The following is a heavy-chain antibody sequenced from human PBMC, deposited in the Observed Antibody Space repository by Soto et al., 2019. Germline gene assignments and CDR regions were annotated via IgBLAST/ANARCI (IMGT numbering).Heavy chain of an antibody. V-gene: IGHV5-51*01. D-gene: IGHD3-22*01. CDR1: GYSFTSYW. CDR3: ARQSSIKYLTMIETNWFDP. Sequence: PGESLKISCKCSGYSFTSYWIGWVRQMPGKGLEWMGIIYPGDSDTRYSPSFQGQVTISADKSISTAYLQWSSLKASDTAMYYCARQSSIKYLTMIETNWFDPWGQGTLVTVSS. J-gene: IGHJ5*02. CDR2: IYPGDSDT.